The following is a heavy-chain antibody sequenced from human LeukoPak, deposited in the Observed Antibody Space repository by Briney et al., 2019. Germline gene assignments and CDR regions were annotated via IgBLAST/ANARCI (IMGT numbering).Heavy chain of an antibody. CDR3: ARPRPWGSGSYYRDYYMDV. J-gene: IGHJ6*03. CDR2: MNPNSGNT. D-gene: IGHD3-10*01. V-gene: IGHV1-8*01. Sequence: WASVKVSCKASGYTFTSYDINWVRQATGQGLEWMGWMNPNSGNTGYAQKFQGRVTMTRNTSISTAYMELSSLRSEDTAVYYCARPRPWGSGSYYRDYYMDVWGKGTTVTISS. CDR1: GYTFTSYD.